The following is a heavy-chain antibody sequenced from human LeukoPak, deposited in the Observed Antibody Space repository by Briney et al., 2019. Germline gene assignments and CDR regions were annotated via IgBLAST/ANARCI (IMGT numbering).Heavy chain of an antibody. D-gene: IGHD3-16*01. CDR3: AKDHQIGRAYDLHY. Sequence: GRSLRLSCAASAFMVSSFAMSWVRQGPGNGLEWASAISGSGHTTYYAASVEGTFTISRDNCKNKLYLQMSRLGAEATDVYYCAKDHQIGRAYDLHYWGQGTLVTVSS. CDR1: AFMVSSFA. V-gene: IGHV3-23*01. J-gene: IGHJ4*02. CDR2: ISGSGHTT.